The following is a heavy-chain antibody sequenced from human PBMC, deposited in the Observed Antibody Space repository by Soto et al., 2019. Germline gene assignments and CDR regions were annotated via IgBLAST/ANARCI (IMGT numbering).Heavy chain of an antibody. CDR3: ARHLNSGTYPLDF. CDR2: THYSAET. D-gene: IGHD3-10*01. CDR1: GGSISGNY. Sequence: QLQLQESDPGLVKPSETLSLTCTVSGGSISGNYWSWIRQPPGKGLEWIAYTHYSAETNYNPSLKSRLTISLDTSANQFSLKLNSVTAADTAVYFCARHLNSGTYPLDFWGQGTLVTVSS. V-gene: IGHV4-59*08. J-gene: IGHJ4*02.